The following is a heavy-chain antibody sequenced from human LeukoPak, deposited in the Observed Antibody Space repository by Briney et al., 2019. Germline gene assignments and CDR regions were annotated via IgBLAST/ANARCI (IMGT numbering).Heavy chain of an antibody. CDR1: GFTVSNKY. D-gene: IGHD3-22*01. J-gene: IGHJ3*02. V-gene: IGHV3-53*01. CDR2: IYSDGRT. CDR3: ARGLFLSGLDAFDI. Sequence: GGSLRLSCAASGFTVSNKYMTWVRQAPGKGLEWVSLIYSDGRTYYADSVKGRCTISRDNSKNTLYLQMNSLRVEDTAVYYCARGLFLSGLDAFDIWGQGTVVTVSS.